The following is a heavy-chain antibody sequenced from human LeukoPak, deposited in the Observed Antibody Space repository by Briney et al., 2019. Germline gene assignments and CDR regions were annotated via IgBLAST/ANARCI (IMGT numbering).Heavy chain of an antibody. CDR2: ISSFSGTI. CDR1: GLTFSSYS. CDR3: ARDLVRYFDWIYPFDY. V-gene: IGHV3-48*01. D-gene: IGHD3-9*01. Sequence: PGGSLRLSCAASGLTFSSYSMNWVRQAPGKGLEWVAYISSFSGTIYYADSVKGRFTISRDNAKNSLYLQMNSLRAEDTAVYYCARDLVRYFDWIYPFDYWGQGTLVTVSS. J-gene: IGHJ4*02.